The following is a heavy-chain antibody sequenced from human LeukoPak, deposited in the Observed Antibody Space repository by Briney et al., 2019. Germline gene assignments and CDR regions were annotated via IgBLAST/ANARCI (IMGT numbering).Heavy chain of an antibody. J-gene: IGHJ3*02. V-gene: IGHV3-30*04. CDR2: VAHDEKTI. D-gene: IGHD5-18*01. CDR3: ANLPQGVDTAMVI. Sequence: PGRSLRLSCVASGFTFTGHSMHWVRQAPGKGLEWVAVVAHDEKTIFYADSLKGRFTVSRDNSKNTLYLQMNSLRAEDTAVYYCANLPQGVDTAMVIWGQGTMVTVSS. CDR1: GFTFTGHS.